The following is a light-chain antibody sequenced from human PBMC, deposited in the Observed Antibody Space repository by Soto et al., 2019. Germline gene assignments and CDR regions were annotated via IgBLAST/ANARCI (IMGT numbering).Light chain of an antibody. CDR1: QSVSGMY. J-gene: IGKJ4*01. Sequence: EVVLTQSPGTLSLSRGESATLSCRASQSVSGMYLAWYQQKPGQAPRLLIYGTSNRATGIPDRFSGSRSGPEFTLTINSLQSEDFAIYYCQRYNNWPLTFGGGTKVDIK. V-gene: IGKV3D-15*01. CDR2: GTS. CDR3: QRYNNWPLT.